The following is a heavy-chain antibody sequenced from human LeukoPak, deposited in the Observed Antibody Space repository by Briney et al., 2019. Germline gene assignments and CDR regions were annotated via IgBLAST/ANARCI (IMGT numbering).Heavy chain of an antibody. CDR3: ARDPNTSYFDWLIHHYYYGMDV. CDR1: GYTFTSYG. J-gene: IGHJ6*02. Sequence: GASVKVSCKASGYTFTSYGISWVRQAPGQGLEWMGWISAYNGNANYARKLQGRVTMTTDTSTSTAYMELRSLRSDDTAVYYCARDPNTSYFDWLIHHYYYGMDVWGQGTTVTVSS. CDR2: ISAYNGNA. D-gene: IGHD3-9*01. V-gene: IGHV1-18*01.